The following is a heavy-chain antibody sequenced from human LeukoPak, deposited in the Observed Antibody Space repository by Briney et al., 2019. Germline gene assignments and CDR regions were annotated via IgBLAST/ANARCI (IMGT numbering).Heavy chain of an antibody. CDR1: GFTFSNYW. V-gene: IGHV3-23*01. CDR2: ISGSGGST. CDR3: AVGATPLDY. D-gene: IGHD1-26*01. Sequence: PGGSLRLSCAASGFTFSNYWMHWVRQAPGKGLEWVSAISGSGGSTYYADSVKGRFTISRDNSKNTLYLQMNSLRAEDTAVYYCAVGATPLDYWGQGTLVTVSS. J-gene: IGHJ4*02.